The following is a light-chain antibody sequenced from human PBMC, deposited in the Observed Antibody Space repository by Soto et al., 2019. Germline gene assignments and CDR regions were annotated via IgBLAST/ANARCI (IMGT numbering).Light chain of an antibody. Sequence: QSALTQPASVSGSPGQSITLSCTGTNSDIGAYNYVSWYQQHPGKAPKLMIYEVSNRPSGVSHRFSGSKSGNTASLTISGLQAEDEATYYCVSYTSSSTLVSGGGTKVTVL. J-gene: IGLJ3*02. CDR2: EVS. CDR3: VSYTSSSTLV. CDR1: NSDIGAYNY. V-gene: IGLV2-14*01.